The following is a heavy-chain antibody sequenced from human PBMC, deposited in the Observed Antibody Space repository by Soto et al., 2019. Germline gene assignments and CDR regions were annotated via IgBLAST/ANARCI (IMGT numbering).Heavy chain of an antibody. Sequence: ASETLSLTCSVSGDSITSGDYYWTWIRQPPGQGLEWIGNIYFNGNTNYNPSLQSRVIISLETSKNQVSLKLTSLTAADTAVYYCARELSAYSYGPGEVYWGQGTLVTVSS. V-gene: IGHV4-30-4*01. J-gene: IGHJ4*02. D-gene: IGHD5-12*01. CDR2: IYFNGNT. CDR3: ARELSAYSYGPGEVY. CDR1: GDSITSGDYY.